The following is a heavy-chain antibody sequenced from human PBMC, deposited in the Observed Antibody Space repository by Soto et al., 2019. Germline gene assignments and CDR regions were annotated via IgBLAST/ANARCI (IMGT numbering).Heavy chain of an antibody. D-gene: IGHD3-16*01. V-gene: IGHV2-5*02. J-gene: IGHJ5*02. Sequence: GLDLEWLALIYWDDDKRYSPSLKRRLTITKDTSKNQVVLTMTNMDPVDTATYYCAHRLPQGGFDPWGQGTLVTVSS. CDR3: AHRLPQGGFDP. CDR2: IYWDDDK.